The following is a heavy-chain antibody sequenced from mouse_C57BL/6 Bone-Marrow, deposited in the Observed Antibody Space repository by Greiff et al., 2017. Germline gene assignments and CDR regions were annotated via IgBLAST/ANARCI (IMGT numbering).Heavy chain of an antibody. CDR1: GYTFTSYW. J-gene: IGHJ1*03. Sequence: QVQLQQPGAELVRPGTSVKLSCKASGYTFTSYWMHLVKQRPGQGLEWIGVIDPSDSYTNYNQKFKGKATLTVDTSSSTAYMQLSSLTSEDSAVYYCARSEGPWYFDVWGTGTTVTVSS. V-gene: IGHV1-59*01. CDR2: IDPSDSYT. CDR3: ARSEGPWYFDV. D-gene: IGHD3-3*01.